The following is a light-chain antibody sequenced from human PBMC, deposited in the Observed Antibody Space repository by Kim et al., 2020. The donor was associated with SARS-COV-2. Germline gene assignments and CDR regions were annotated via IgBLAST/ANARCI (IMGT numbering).Light chain of an antibody. CDR2: KAS. CDR1: QSISSW. Sequence: DIQMTQSPSTLSASIGDRVTITCRASQSISSWLAWYQQKPGKAPKLLIYKASSLESGVPSRFSGSGSGTEFNLTISSLQPDDFATHYCQQYNSYPLTFGGGTKVDIK. V-gene: IGKV1-5*03. CDR3: QQYNSYPLT. J-gene: IGKJ4*01.